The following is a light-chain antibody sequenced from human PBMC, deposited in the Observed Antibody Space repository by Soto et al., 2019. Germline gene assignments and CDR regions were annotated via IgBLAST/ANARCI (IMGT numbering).Light chain of an antibody. CDR1: ESVSTN. V-gene: IGKV3-15*01. CDR3: QKYNAWPPKIT. CDR2: AAS. J-gene: IGKJ5*01. Sequence: REMTHSPATLSLAPGERVTLSCRASESVSTNLAWYQQKAGQAPRLLIYAASTRATGIPARFSGSGSGTEFTLTISSLQSEDFAVYYCQKYNAWPPKITSAHGTRLEI.